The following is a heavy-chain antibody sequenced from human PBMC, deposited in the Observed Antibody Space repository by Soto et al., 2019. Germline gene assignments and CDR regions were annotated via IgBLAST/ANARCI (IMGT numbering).Heavy chain of an antibody. J-gene: IGHJ4*02. CDR1: GGSISSYY. D-gene: IGHD2-8*01. CDR2: IYYSGST. CDR3: ARQYEKGFDY. Sequence: QVQLQESGPGLVKPSETLSLTCTVSGGSISSYYWSWIRQPPGKGLEWIGYIYYSGSTNYNPSLKSRVTISVDTSKNQFSLKLSSVIAADTAVYYCARQYEKGFDYWGQGTLVTVSS. V-gene: IGHV4-59*08.